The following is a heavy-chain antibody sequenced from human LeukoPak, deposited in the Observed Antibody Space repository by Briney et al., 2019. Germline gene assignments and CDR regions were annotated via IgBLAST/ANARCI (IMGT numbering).Heavy chain of an antibody. Sequence: GGSLRLSCAASGFTFSSFSMNWVRQAPGKGLEWVSSISSFSSYIYYADSVKGRFTISRDNAKNSLYLQMNSLRAEDTAMYYCARRFDCSGGSCYVENNWGQGTLVTVSS. CDR3: ARRFDCSGGSCYVENN. CDR1: GFTFSSFS. CDR2: ISSFSSYI. D-gene: IGHD2-15*01. V-gene: IGHV3-21*01. J-gene: IGHJ4*02.